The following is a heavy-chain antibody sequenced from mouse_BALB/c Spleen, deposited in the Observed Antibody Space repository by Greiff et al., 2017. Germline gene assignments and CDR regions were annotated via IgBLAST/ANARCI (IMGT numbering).Heavy chain of an antibody. J-gene: IGHJ3*01. CDR3: ARNRGITAWFAY. V-gene: IGHV2-2*02. CDR1: GFSLTSYG. CDR2: IWSGGST. D-gene: IGHD2-4*01. Sequence: VHLVESGPGLVQPSQSLSITCTVSGFSLTSYGVHWVRQSPGKGLEWLGVIWSGGSTDYNAAFISRLSISKDNSKSQVFFKMNSLQANDTAIYYCARNRGITAWFAYWGQGTLVTVSA.